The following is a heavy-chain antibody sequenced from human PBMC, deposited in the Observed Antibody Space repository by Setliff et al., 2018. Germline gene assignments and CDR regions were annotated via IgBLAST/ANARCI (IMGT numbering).Heavy chain of an antibody. D-gene: IGHD3-22*01. J-gene: IGHJ4*02. Sequence: SETLSLTCTVSGGSISSGSYYWSWIRQPAGKALEWLGYIYTSGSTNYNPSLKSRVTISLDTSKNQFSLKLSFVTAADTAVYYCARERSYYYDSSGFYYEGRHFDYWGQGTLVTV. CDR2: IYTSGST. CDR1: GGSISSGSYY. V-gene: IGHV4-61*09. CDR3: ARERSYYYDSSGFYYEGRHFDY.